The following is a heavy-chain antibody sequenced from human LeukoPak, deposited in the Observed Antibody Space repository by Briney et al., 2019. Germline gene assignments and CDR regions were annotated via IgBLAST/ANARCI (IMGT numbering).Heavy chain of an antibody. J-gene: IGHJ6*03. CDR2: IYSGGST. Sequence: GGSLRLSCAASGFTFVNFPMTWFRQAPGKGLEWVSVIYSGGSTYYADSVKGRFTISRDNSKNTLYLQMNNLRAEDTAVYYCASGSGSYRTPYYYMDVWGKGTTVTVSS. CDR3: ASGSGSYRTPYYYMDV. D-gene: IGHD3-10*01. V-gene: IGHV3-53*01. CDR1: GFTFVNFP.